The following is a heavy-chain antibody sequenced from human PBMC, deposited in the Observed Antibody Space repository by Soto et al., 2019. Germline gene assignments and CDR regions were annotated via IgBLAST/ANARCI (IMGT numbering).Heavy chain of an antibody. CDR1: EFTFSSSA. D-gene: IGHD1-7*01. Sequence: EVQLLESGGGLVPHAGSLSLSCAASEFTFSSSAMSWVRQAPGKGLEWVSALSGSGGTSYYADSVKGRVTSSRDNSKKTFELQMNSLRAEDTARYYGVKDANSNYWGRKIDSGGQGTLVTVSS. CDR3: VKDANSNYWGRKIDS. J-gene: IGHJ4*02. CDR2: LSGSGGTS. V-gene: IGHV3-23*01.